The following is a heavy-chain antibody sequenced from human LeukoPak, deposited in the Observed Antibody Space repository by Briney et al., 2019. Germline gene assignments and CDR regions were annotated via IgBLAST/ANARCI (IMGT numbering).Heavy chain of an antibody. V-gene: IGHV4-59*08. D-gene: IGHD1-26*01. J-gene: IGHJ4*02. Sequence: SQTLSLTCTVSGGSISSYYWTWIRQSPGKGLEWIGYIYYSGSTDYNPSLKSRVTISIDTSKNQFSLKMSPVTAADTAVYYCASVLSGSYGQMEYWGQGTLVTVSS. CDR1: GGSISSYY. CDR2: IYYSGST. CDR3: ASVLSGSYGQMEY.